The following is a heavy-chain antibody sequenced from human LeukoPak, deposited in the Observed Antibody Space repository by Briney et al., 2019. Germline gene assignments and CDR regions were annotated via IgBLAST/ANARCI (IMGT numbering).Heavy chain of an antibody. J-gene: IGHJ4*02. CDR3: ARRYGDCRGGSCPYFEH. V-gene: IGHV4-34*01. Sequence: KPSETLSLTCAIYGGSFSGYYWSWIRQPPGKGLEWIGEINHSGRTNYNPSLKSRVTTSVDTSNNQFSLTLRSATAADTAVYYCARRYGDCRGGSCPYFEHWGQGILVTVSS. CDR1: GGSFSGYY. D-gene: IGHD2-15*01. CDR2: INHSGRT.